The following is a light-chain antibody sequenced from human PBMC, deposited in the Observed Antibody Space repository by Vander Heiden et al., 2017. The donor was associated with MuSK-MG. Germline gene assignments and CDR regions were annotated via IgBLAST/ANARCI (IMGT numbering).Light chain of an antibody. CDR3: QQRNSWPLT. J-gene: IGKJ4*01. CDR1: QSVSSY. V-gene: IGKV3-11*01. CDR2: GAS. Sequence: EIVLSQSPATLSLSPGELATLSCRASQSVSSYLAWYQQKPGQAPRLLVYGASNRATGVPARFSGSGSETDFTLTISSLEPEDFAVYYCQQRNSWPLTFGGGTRVEIK.